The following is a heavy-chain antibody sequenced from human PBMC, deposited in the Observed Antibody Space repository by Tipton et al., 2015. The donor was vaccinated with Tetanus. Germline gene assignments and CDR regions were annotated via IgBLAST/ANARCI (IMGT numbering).Heavy chain of an antibody. CDR2: TWSHGGNI. CDR3: ARDGDTSGHYGIFDS. Sequence: LSLTCAVYGGSFSAYYWSWVRQAPGKGLEWVAVTWSHGGNIYYADSVKGRCAVSRDNSKNTVYLQMNSLSAEDTAVYYCARDGDTSGHYGIFDSWGQGTLLIVSS. V-gene: IGHV3-33*08. J-gene: IGHJ4*02. D-gene: IGHD3-22*01. CDR1: GGSFSAYY.